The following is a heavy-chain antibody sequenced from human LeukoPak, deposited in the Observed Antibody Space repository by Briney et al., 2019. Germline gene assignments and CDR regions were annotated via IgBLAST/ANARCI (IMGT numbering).Heavy chain of an antibody. CDR2: ISGSGGST. CDR1: GFSFSTYW. Sequence: GGSLRLTCAASGFSFSTYWMTWVRQAPGKGLEWVSAISGSGGSTYYADSVKGRFTISRDNSKNTLYLQMNSLRAEDTAVYYCAKSSTNYYYYGMDVWGQGTTVTVSS. D-gene: IGHD2-2*01. V-gene: IGHV3-23*01. J-gene: IGHJ6*02. CDR3: AKSSTNYYYYGMDV.